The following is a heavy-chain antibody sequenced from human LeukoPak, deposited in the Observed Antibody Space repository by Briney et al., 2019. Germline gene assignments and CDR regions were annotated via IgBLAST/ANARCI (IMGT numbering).Heavy chain of an antibody. Sequence: SETLSLTCTVSGGSISSYYWSWIRQPPGKGLEWIGYIYYSGSTNYNPSLKSRVTISVDTSKNQFSLKLSSVTAADTAAYYCARGVGGYLGLSNWFDPWGQGTLVTVSS. CDR1: GGSISSYY. V-gene: IGHV4-59*08. J-gene: IGHJ5*02. CDR2: IYYSGST. D-gene: IGHD7-27*01. CDR3: ARGVGGYLGLSNWFDP.